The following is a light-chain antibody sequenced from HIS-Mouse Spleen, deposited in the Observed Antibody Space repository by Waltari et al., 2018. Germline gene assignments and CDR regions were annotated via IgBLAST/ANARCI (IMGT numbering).Light chain of an antibody. V-gene: IGLV2-14*03. Sequence: QSALTQPASVSGSPGQSITISCTGTSSDVGGSNYVSWYQQHPGKAPKLMIYDVSNRPSGVSNRFSGSKSGNTASLTISGLQAEDEADYYCSSYTSSSTLRVFGGGTKLTVL. J-gene: IGLJ3*02. CDR2: DVS. CDR1: SSDVGGSNY. CDR3: SSYTSSSTLRV.